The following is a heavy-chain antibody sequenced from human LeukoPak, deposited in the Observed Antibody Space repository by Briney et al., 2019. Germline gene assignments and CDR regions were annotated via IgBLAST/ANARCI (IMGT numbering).Heavy chain of an antibody. Sequence: GASVKVSCKASGYTFTSYYMHWVRQAPGQGLEWMGIINPSGGSTSYAQKFQGRVTMTGDTSISTAYMELSRLRSDDTAVYYCARGRGFAAGAFDIWGQGTMVTVSS. V-gene: IGHV1-46*01. CDR2: INPSGGST. CDR3: ARGRGFAAGAFDI. CDR1: GYTFTSYY. J-gene: IGHJ3*02. D-gene: IGHD5-12*01.